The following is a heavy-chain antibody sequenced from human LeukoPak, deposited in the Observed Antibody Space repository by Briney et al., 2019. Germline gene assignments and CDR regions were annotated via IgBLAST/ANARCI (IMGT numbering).Heavy chain of an antibody. CDR1: GDTFSRSA. V-gene: IGHV1-69*04. J-gene: IGHJ4*02. CDR3: ARDLVIAGTNYYFDD. CDR2: IIPILGTV. D-gene: IGHD2-15*01. Sequence: SVKVSCTASGDTFSRSAISWVRQAPGPGLEWMGRIIPILGTVKYAQKFQGRVTIIADRSTNTAYMELSSLRSEDTAVYYCARDLVIAGTNYYFDDWGQGTLVTVSP.